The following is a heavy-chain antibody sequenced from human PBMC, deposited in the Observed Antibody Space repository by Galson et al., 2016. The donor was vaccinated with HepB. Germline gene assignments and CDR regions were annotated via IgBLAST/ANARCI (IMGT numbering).Heavy chain of an antibody. D-gene: IGHD2-15*01. CDR3: ARTVLPASIGGPVDF. Sequence: ETLSLTCTVSSFSIRNGHYWGWMRQTPGKGLEWIGSVYRSGSSYYNPSLRSRLTISVDTAKNHFSLSLTSVTAADSAVYYCARTVLPASIGGPVDFWGPGTLITVAS. CDR2: VYRSGSS. V-gene: IGHV4-38-2*02. J-gene: IGHJ3*01. CDR1: SFSIRNGHY.